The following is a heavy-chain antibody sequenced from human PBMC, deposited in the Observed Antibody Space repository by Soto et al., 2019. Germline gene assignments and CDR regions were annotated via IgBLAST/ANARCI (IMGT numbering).Heavy chain of an antibody. J-gene: IGHJ5*02. D-gene: IGHD2-2*01. CDR1: GGSFSGYY. V-gene: IGHV4-34*01. Sequence: PSETLSLTCAVYGGSFSGYYWSWIRQPPGKGLEWIGEINHSGSTNYNPSLKSRVTISVDTSKNQFSLKLSSVTAADTAVYYCARDQGLRYCGSTSCYWYWFDPWGQGTLVTVSS. CDR2: INHSGST. CDR3: ARDQGLRYCGSTSCYWYWFDP.